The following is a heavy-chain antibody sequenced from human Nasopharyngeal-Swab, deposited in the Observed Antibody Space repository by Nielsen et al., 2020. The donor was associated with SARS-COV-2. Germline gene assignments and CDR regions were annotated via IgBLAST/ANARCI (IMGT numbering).Heavy chain of an antibody. V-gene: IGHV3-23*01. D-gene: IGHD4/OR15-4a*01. CDR3: AKDGGLTTFPYYYYYGMDV. J-gene: IGHJ6*02. CDR1: GFTFSSYA. Sequence: GGSLRLSCAASGFTFSSYAMSWVRQAPGKGLEWVSAISGSGGSTYYADSVKGRFTISRDNSKNTLYLQMNSLRADDTAVYYCAKDGGLTTFPYYYYYGMDVWGQGTTVTVSS. CDR2: ISGSGGST.